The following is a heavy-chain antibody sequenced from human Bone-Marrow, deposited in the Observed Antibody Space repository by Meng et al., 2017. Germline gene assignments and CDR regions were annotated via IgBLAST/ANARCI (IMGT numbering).Heavy chain of an antibody. CDR1: GYSISSGYY. D-gene: IGHD3-10*01. CDR3: ARVVWFGESYY. CDR2: IYHSGST. J-gene: IGHJ4*01. Sequence: SETLSLTCTVSGYSISSGYYWGWIRQPPGKGLEWIGSIYHSGSTYYNPSLKSRVTISVDTSKNQFSLKLSSVTAADTAVYYCARVVWFGESYYWGHGTLVTVSS. V-gene: IGHV4-38-2*02.